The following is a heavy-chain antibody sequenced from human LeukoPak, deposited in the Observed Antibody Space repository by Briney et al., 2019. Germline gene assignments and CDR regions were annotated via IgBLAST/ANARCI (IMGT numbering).Heavy chain of an antibody. D-gene: IGHD2-15*01. V-gene: IGHV4-59*08. J-gene: IGHJ3*02. Sequence: SETLSLTCTVSGGYSSSYYWSWIRQPPGKGLEWIGYIYYSGSTNYNPSLKSRVTISVDTSKNQFSLKLSSVTAADTAVYYCARGGTAPAIWGQGTMVTVSS. CDR1: GGYSSSYY. CDR3: ARGGTAPAI. CDR2: IYYSGST.